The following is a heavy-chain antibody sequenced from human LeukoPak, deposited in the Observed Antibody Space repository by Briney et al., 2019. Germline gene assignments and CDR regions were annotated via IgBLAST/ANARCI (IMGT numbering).Heavy chain of an antibody. J-gene: IGHJ1*01. CDR2: INHSGST. CDR3: ARGRVFLFPH. CDR1: GGSISSSNW. D-gene: IGHD2-21*01. Sequence: SETLSLTCAVSGGSISSSNWWSWVRQPPGKGLEWIGEINHSGSTNYNPSLKSRVTISVDTSKNQFSLKLSSVTAADTAVYYCARGRVFLFPHWGQGTLVTVSS. V-gene: IGHV4-4*02.